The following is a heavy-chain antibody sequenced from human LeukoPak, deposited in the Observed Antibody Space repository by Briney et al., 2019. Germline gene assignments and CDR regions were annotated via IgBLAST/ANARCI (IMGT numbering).Heavy chain of an antibody. CDR1: GYTFTGYY. V-gene: IGHV1-2*02. CDR2: INPNSGGT. CDR3: ARRQVTRSYWYFDL. Sequence: ASVKVSCKASGYTFTGYYMHWVRQAPGQGLEWMRWINPNSGGTNYAQKFQGRVTMTRDTSISTAYMELRSLRSDDTAVYYCARRQVTRSYWYFDLWGRGTLVTVSS. J-gene: IGHJ2*01. D-gene: IGHD2-21*02.